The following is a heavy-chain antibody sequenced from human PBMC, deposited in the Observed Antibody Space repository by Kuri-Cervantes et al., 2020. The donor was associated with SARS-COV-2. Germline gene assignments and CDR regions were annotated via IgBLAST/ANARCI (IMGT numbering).Heavy chain of an antibody. J-gene: IGHJ3*02. CDR3: ARHRIRFLSDDAFDI. CDR2: VNHNGGA. V-gene: IGHV4-34*01. Sequence: SETLSLTCAIYGGSLSGSYWSWIRQSPGKRLEWIGEVNHNGGANYNPSLRSRVTMSVDTSKNQFSLKLSSVTTADTAVYYCARHRIRFLSDDAFDIWGQGTMVTVSS. D-gene: IGHD3-16*01. CDR1: GGSLSGSY.